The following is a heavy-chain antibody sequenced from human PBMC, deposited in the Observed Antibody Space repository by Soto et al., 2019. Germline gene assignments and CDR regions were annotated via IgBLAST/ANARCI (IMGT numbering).Heavy chain of an antibody. D-gene: IGHD2-8*02. J-gene: IGHJ4*02. V-gene: IGHV4-31*03. CDR2: IFYSGTT. CDR3: AGGVLY. Sequence: QVQLQESGPGLVKPSQTLSLTCTVSGGSISSGGYFWSWIRQPPGKGLEWIGNIFYSGTTYYNPSLKCRVTIPVDTSKNQFSLKLSSVTAAVTAVYFCAGGVLYWGQGTLVTVSS. CDR1: GGSISSGGYF.